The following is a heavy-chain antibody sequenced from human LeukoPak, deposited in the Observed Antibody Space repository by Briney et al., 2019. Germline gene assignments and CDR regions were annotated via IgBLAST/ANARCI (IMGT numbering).Heavy chain of an antibody. CDR1: GFTFSNHW. J-gene: IGHJ3*02. CDR2: ISKDGSTS. V-gene: IGHV3-74*01. D-gene: IGHD6-6*01. CDR3: ASLFLCYGCSTSSDSFNI. Sequence: GGSLRLSCEASGFTFSNHWMHWVRQAPGKGLVWVSVISKDGSTSIYADSVRGRLTISRDNAKNTLYLQMNSLRVEDTSVYYCASLFLCYGCSTSSDSFNIWGQGTMLTVSS.